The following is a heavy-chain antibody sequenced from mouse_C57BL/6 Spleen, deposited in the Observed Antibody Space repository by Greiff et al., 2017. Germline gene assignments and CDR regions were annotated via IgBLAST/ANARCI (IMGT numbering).Heavy chain of an antibody. V-gene: IGHV2-2*01. D-gene: IGHD1-1*01. CDR2: IWSGGST. CDR1: GFSLTSYG. J-gene: IGHJ3*01. CDR3: ASPYYYGSSWFAY. Sequence: VMLVESGPGLVQPSQSLSITCTVSGFSLTSYGVHWVRQSPGKGLEWLGVIWSGGSTDYNAAFISRLSISKDNSKSQVFFKRNGLQADDTAIYYCASPYYYGSSWFAYWGQGTLVTVSA.